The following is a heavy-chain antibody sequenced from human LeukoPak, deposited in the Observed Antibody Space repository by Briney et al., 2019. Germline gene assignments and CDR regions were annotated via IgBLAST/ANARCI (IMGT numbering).Heavy chain of an antibody. CDR3: ARTRDGPFDY. V-gene: IGHV3-48*03. Sequence: GSLRLSCAASGFTFSSYEMNWVRQAPGKGLEWLSHISNSGSSIHYADSVKGRFTISRDNAKNSLYLQMNSLRAEDTAVYYCARTRDGPFDYWGQGTLVTVSS. J-gene: IGHJ4*02. CDR2: ISNSGSSI. D-gene: IGHD5-24*01. CDR1: GFTFSSYE.